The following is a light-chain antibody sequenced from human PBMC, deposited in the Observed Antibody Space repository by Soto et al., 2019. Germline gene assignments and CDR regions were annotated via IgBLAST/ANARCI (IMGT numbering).Light chain of an antibody. CDR2: DAS. V-gene: IGKV3-11*01. CDR1: QSISRY. Sequence: EIVLTQSPANLSLSPGERATLSCRASQSISRYLAWYQQKPGQAPRLLIHDASNRATGIPARFSGSGSETDFTLTISSLEPEDFAVYYCQQRLSWPPLTFGGGTKVENK. J-gene: IGKJ4*01. CDR3: QQRLSWPPLT.